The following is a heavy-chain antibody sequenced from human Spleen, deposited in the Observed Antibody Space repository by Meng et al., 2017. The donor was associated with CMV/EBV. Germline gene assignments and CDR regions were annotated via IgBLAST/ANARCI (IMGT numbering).Heavy chain of an antibody. V-gene: IGHV3-30*04. CDR2: ITHNGNTR. Sequence: GESLKISCAASGFTFRNSAMHWLRQSPVKGLEWVAVITHNGNTRHYADSLKGRFTVSRDNSKNTVFLQVDNLGPEDTALYFCATKLLSTGFDVWGQGTTVTVSS. CDR3: ATKLLSTGFDV. J-gene: IGHJ6*02. CDR1: GFTFRNSA. D-gene: IGHD1-1*01.